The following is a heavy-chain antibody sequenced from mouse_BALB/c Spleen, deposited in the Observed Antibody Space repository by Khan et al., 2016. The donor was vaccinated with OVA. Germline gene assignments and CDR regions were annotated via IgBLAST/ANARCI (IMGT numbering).Heavy chain of an antibody. J-gene: IGHJ3*01. CDR3: ARSGYGSIAY. Sequence: EVQLQESGPELVKPGASVRISCKTSGYTFTDFNLDWVKQSHGKSLEWIGYIFPNDGGTGYNQKFKTKATLTVESSSSTAYMELRSLTSEDSAVYYCARSGYGSIAYWGQGTLVTGSA. D-gene: IGHD1-2*01. CDR2: IFPNDGGT. V-gene: IGHV1S29*02. CDR1: GYTFTDFN.